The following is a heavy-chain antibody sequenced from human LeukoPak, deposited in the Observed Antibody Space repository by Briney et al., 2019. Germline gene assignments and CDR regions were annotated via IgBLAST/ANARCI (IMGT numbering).Heavy chain of an antibody. V-gene: IGHV5-51*01. D-gene: IGHD6-19*01. CDR2: IYPGDSDT. CDR1: GYSFSSYW. Sequence: GESLKISCKASGYSFSSYWIAWVRQMPGKGLEWMGIIYPGDSDTRYSPSFQGQVTISADKSVSTAYLQWSSLKASDTAVYYCARGGGRSVAGTFDYWGQGTLVTVSS. J-gene: IGHJ4*02. CDR3: ARGGGRSVAGTFDY.